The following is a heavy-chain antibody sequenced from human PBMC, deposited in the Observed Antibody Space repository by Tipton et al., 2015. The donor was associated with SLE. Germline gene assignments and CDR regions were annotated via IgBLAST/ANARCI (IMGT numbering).Heavy chain of an antibody. J-gene: IGHJ4*02. V-gene: IGHV4-39*07. Sequence: TLSLTCTVSGGSISSSGYYWGWIRQPPGKGLEWIGSIFYNGNTYYSPSLKSRVTISLDTSKNQFSLKLNSVTAADTAVYYCARHCQLYSFVYWGRGTLVTVSS. CDR2: IFYNGNT. CDR1: GGSISSSGYY. CDR3: ARHCQLYSFVY. D-gene: IGHD5-24*01.